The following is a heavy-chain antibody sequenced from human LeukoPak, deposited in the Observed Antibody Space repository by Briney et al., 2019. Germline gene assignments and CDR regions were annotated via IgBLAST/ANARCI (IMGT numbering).Heavy chain of an antibody. CDR3: AKAEGVSGSLYHGDY. J-gene: IGHJ4*02. V-gene: IGHV3-30*18. D-gene: IGHD3-10*01. CDR1: GFTFSVYG. Sequence: PGRSLRLSCAASGFTFSVYGMHWVRQAPGKGLEWVAVISHDGSNKYYEDSVKGRFNISRDNSKNTLYLQMNSLRAEDTAIYYCAKAEGVSGSLYHGDYWGQGTLVTVSS. CDR2: ISHDGSNK.